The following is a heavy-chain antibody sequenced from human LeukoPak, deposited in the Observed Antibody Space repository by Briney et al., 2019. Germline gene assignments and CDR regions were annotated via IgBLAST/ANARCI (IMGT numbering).Heavy chain of an antibody. CDR2: IYHSGST. CDR1: GYSISSGYY. J-gene: IGHJ4*02. D-gene: IGHD3-22*01. Sequence: SETLSLTCTVSGYSISSGYYWGWIRQPPGKGLEWIGSIYHSGSTYYNPSLKSRVTISVDTSKNQFSLKLSSVTAADTAVYYCARGLSSNYYDSSGYYDYWGQGTLVTVSS. V-gene: IGHV4-38-2*02. CDR3: ARGLSSNYYDSSGYYDY.